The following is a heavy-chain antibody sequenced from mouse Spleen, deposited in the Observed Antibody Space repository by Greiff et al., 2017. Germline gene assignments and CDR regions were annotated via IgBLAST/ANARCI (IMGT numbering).Heavy chain of an antibody. J-gene: IGHJ1*03. CDR3: ARSRDGRNWYFDV. Sequence: QVQLQQPGAELVKPGASVKLSCKASGYTFTSYWMQWVKQRPGQGLEWIGEIDPSDSYTNYNQKFKGKATLTVDTSSSTAYMQLSSLTSEDSAVYYCARSRDGRNWYFDVWGTGTTVTVSS. V-gene: IGHV1-50*01. CDR1: GYTFTSYW. D-gene: IGHD2-3*01. CDR2: IDPSDSYT.